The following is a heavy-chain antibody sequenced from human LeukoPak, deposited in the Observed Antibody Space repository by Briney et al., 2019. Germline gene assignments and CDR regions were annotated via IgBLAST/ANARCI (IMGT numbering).Heavy chain of an antibody. D-gene: IGHD2-2*01. CDR3: ARDRGRLVVPAVIYYYYYGMDV. V-gene: IGHV4-34*01. Sequence: SETLSLTCAVYGGSFSGYYWSWIRQPPGKGLEWIGEINHSGSTNYNPSLKSRVTISVDTSKNQFSLKLSSVTAADTAVYYCARDRGRLVVPAVIYYYYYGMDVWGQGTTVTVSS. CDR2: INHSGST. J-gene: IGHJ6*02. CDR1: GGSFSGYY.